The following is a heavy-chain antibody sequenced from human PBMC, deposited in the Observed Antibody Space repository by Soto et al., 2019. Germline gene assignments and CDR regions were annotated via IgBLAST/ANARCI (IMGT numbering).Heavy chain of an antibody. CDR2: INSDGSST. V-gene: IGHV3-74*01. D-gene: IGHD3-3*01. Sequence: EVQLVESGGGLVQPGGSLRLSCAASGFTFSSYWMHWVRQARGKGLVWVSRINSDGSSTSYADSVKGRFTISRDNAKNTLYLQMNSLRAEDTAVYYCARDRNYDFWSGFPGGFDPWGQGTLVTVSS. CDR1: GFTFSSYW. J-gene: IGHJ5*02. CDR3: ARDRNYDFWSGFPGGFDP.